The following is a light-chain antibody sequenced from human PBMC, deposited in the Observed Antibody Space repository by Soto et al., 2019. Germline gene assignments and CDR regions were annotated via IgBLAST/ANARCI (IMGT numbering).Light chain of an antibody. V-gene: IGKV3-15*01. CDR1: QTVGSN. CDR3: QQYGSSPLVT. Sequence: EIVMTQSPATLSVSPGERITISCRASQTVGSNLAWYQQTPGQAPRLLIYTTSSRAAGVPARFSGSGSGTEFNLTISGLEPEDFAVYYCQQYGSSPLVTFGQGTRLEIK. CDR2: TTS. J-gene: IGKJ5*01.